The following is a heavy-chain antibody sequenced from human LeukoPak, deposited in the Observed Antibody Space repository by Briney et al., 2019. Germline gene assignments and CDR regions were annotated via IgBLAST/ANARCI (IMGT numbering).Heavy chain of an antibody. CDR3: ARMRRITMVRGVSFLDY. V-gene: IGHV1-2*02. Sequence: ASVTVSFTASGYTFTFYYMHWVRQAHGQGLEWMGWINPNSGGRNYAQKFQGRVTMTSDTSISTPYMELRSLRSDDTAVYYCARMRRITMVRGVSFLDYWGQGTLVTVSS. CDR2: INPNSGGR. D-gene: IGHD3-10*01. CDR1: GYTFTFYY. J-gene: IGHJ4*02.